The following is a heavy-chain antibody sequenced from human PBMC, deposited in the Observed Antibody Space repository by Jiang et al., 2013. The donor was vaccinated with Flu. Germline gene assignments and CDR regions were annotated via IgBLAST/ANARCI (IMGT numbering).Heavy chain of an antibody. CDR2: IYYSGST. D-gene: IGHD5-18*01. J-gene: IGHJ4*02. CDR3: ARGDTVMAYYFDY. V-gene: IGHV4-59*01. Sequence: GKGLEWIGYIYYSGSTNYNPSLKSRVTISVDTSKNQFSLKLSSVTAADTAVYYCARGDTVMAYYFDYWGQGTLVTVSS.